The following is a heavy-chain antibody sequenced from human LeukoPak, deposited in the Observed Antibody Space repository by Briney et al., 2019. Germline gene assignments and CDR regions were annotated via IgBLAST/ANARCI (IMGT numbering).Heavy chain of an antibody. CDR1: GGTFTSYA. D-gene: IGHD5-24*01. J-gene: IGHJ4*02. V-gene: IGHV1-69*01. Sequence: SVKVSCKASGGTFTSYAISWVRQAPGQGLEWMGGIIPIFGTANYAQKFQGRVTITADESTSTAYMELSSLRSEDTAVYYCVIEAPGMATKTIRSDPYYFDCWGQGTLVTVSS. CDR3: VIEAPGMATKTIRSDPYYFDC. CDR2: IIPIFGTA.